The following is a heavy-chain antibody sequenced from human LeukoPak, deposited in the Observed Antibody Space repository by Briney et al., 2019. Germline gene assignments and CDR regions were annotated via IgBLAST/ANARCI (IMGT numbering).Heavy chain of an antibody. CDR3: AKEGSSWNVDY. J-gene: IGHJ4*02. CDR2: MSGSGGRT. V-gene: IGHV3-23*01. Sequence: PGGSLRLSCAASGFTFDTYAMSWVRQAPGKGLEWVSTMSGSGGRTLYGDSVKGRFTLSRERSKHTLYLQMNRLRPEDTAVYFCAKEGSSWNVDYWGQGTLVTVSS. CDR1: GFTFDTYA. D-gene: IGHD6-13*01.